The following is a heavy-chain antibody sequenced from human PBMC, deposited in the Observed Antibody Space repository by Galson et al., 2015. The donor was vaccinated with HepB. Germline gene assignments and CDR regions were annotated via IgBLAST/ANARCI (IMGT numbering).Heavy chain of an antibody. Sequence: LRLSCAASGFTFSSYGMRWVRQAPGKGLEWVAFIRYDGSNKYYADSVKGRFTISRDNSKNTLYLQMNSLRAEDTAVYYCAKDSSGAIVATIGVYWGQGTLVTVSS. CDR3: AKDSSGAIVATIGVY. CDR1: GFTFSSYG. V-gene: IGHV3-30*02. D-gene: IGHD5-12*01. CDR2: IRYDGSNK. J-gene: IGHJ4*02.